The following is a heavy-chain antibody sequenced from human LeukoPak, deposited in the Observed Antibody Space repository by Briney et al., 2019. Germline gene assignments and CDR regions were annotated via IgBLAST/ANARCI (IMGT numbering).Heavy chain of an antibody. CDR2: ISPNTGGT. CDR1: GFSLTAYY. D-gene: IGHD1-14*01. CDR3: ARDRRGAFDI. V-gene: IGHV1-2*02. Sequence: ASVKVSCKASGFSLTAYYMHWVRQAPGQGLEWMGWISPNTGGTKYAQKFQDRVTMTRDTSISTAYMELRSLTSDDTAVYYCARDRRGAFDIWGQGTMVTVSS. J-gene: IGHJ3*02.